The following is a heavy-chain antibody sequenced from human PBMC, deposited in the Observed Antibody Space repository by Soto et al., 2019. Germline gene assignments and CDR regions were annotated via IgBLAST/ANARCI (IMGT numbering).Heavy chain of an antibody. V-gene: IGHV4-61*10. D-gene: IGHD3-3*01. CDR1: GDSVTSGNYY. Sequence: KTSETLSLTCTVSGDSVTSGNYYWSWIRQPAGKGLEWIGRIDNSGSTNYNPSLKSRITMSADTSRNQFSLKLNSVTAADTAVYYCARGGQDFWSGPFDYWGQGALVTVSS. CDR2: IDNSGST. CDR3: ARGGQDFWSGPFDY. J-gene: IGHJ4*02.